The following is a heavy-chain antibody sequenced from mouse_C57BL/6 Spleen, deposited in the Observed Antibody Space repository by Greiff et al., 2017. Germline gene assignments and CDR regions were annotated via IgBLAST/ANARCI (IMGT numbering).Heavy chain of an antibody. D-gene: IGHD1-1*01. CDR3: TTVVKYYFDY. CDR1: GFTFSDAW. CDR2: IRNKANNHAT. Sequence: EVQVVESGGGLVQPGGSMKLSCAASGFTFSDAWMDWVRQSPEKGLEWVAEIRNKANNHATYYAESVKGRFTISRDDSKSSVYLQMNSLRAEDTGIYYCTTVVKYYFDYWGQGTTLTVSS. J-gene: IGHJ2*01. V-gene: IGHV6-6*01.